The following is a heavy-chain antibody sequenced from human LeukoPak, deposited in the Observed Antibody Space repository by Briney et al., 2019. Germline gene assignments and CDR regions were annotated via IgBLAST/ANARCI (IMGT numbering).Heavy chain of an antibody. J-gene: IGHJ4*02. D-gene: IGHD3-16*01. V-gene: IGHV3-21*01. CDR3: ARGLYDYVWGTSYFDS. CDR2: ISSSSSYI. Sequence: GGSLRLSCAASGFTFSSYSMNWVRQAPGKGLEWVSSISSSSSYIYYADSVKGRFTISRDIPKNTLYLQMNSLRADDTAVYYCARGLYDYVWGTSYFDSWGQGTLVTVSS. CDR1: GFTFSSYS.